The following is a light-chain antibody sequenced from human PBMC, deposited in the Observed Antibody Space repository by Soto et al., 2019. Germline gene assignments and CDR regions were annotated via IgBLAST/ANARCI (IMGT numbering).Light chain of an antibody. J-gene: IGKJ3*01. Sequence: DSQMTQSPSSLSAAVGDRVTITCRASRDTSNYLAWYQQKPGQVPKVLIYAASTLQSGVPSRFSGSGSGTDFTLTISSLQPEDVATYYCQKYNSASETFGPWDQSGNQ. CDR3: QKYNSASET. CDR2: AAS. CDR1: RDTSNY. V-gene: IGKV1-27*01.